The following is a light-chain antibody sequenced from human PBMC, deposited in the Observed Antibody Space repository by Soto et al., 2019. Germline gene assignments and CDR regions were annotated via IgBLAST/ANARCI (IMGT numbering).Light chain of an antibody. V-gene: IGKV1-17*01. CDR2: AAS. CDR3: LQHNIYPFL. CDR1: QGIRNY. Sequence: DIQMTQSPSSLSASVGDRVTITCRASQGIRNYLGWYQQKPGKAPKRLIYAASSLQGGVPSRFSCSGSGTEFTLTISSLQPEDFATYYCLQHNIYPFLFGPGTKLDI. J-gene: IGKJ3*01.